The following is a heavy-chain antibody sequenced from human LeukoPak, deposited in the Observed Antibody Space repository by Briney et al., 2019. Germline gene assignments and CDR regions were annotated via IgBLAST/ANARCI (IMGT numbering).Heavy chain of an antibody. CDR1: GGTFSSYA. CDR3: ARDRTFGEPLLNYFDY. V-gene: IGHV1-69*06. D-gene: IGHD3-10*01. J-gene: IGHJ4*02. Sequence: ASVKVSCKASGGTFSSYAISWVRQAPGQGLEWMGGIIPIFGTANYAQKFQGRVTITADKSTSTAYMELSSLRSEDTAVYYCARDRTFGEPLLNYFDYWGQGTLVTVSS. CDR2: IIPIFGTA.